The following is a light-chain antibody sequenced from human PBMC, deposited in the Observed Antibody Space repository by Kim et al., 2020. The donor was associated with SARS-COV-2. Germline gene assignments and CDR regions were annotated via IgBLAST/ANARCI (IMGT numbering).Light chain of an antibody. Sequence: GQSVTISCTGTSSDVGGYNYISWYQQHPGKAPKLMLYEVTKRPSGVPDRFSGSKSGNTASLTISGLQAEDETDYYCSSYTTSSTFVFGAGTKVTVL. CDR3: SSYTTSSTFV. V-gene: IGLV2-8*01. J-gene: IGLJ1*01. CDR1: SSDVGGYNY. CDR2: EVT.